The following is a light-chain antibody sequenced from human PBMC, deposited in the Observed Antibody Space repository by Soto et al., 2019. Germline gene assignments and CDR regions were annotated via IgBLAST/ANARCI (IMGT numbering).Light chain of an antibody. CDR1: TGSVTSGHY. J-gene: IGLJ7*01. CDR2: DTV. CDR3: FLSNSGAGV. V-gene: IGLV7-46*01. Sequence: QSVVTQEPSLTVSPGGTVTLTCGSSTGSVTSGHYPYWFQQKPGQAPRTLIYDTVNKDSWTPARFSGSLLGGKAALTLSGAQLEGGANYFCFLSNSGAGVSGGGTQLTVL.